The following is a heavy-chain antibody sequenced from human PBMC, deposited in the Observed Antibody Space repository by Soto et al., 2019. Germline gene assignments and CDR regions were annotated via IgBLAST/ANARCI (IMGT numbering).Heavy chain of an antibody. CDR3: ARTIWFGELLLTYYFDY. Sequence: SETLSLTCTVSGGSISSYYWSWIRQPPGKGLEWIGYIYYSGSTNYNPSLKSRVTISVDTSKNQFSLKLSSVTAADTAVYYCARTIWFGELLLTYYFDYWGQGTLVTVSS. CDR1: GGSISSYY. D-gene: IGHD3-10*01. J-gene: IGHJ4*02. V-gene: IGHV4-59*01. CDR2: IYYSGST.